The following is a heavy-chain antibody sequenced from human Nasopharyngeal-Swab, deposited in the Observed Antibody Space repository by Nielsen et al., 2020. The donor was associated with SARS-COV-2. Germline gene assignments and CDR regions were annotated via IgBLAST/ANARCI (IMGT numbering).Heavy chain of an antibody. CDR3: ARLRWYVDY. CDR2: INSDGSST. J-gene: IGHJ4*02. Sequence: VRQAPGKGLVWVSRINSDGSSTSYADSVKGRFTISRDNAKNTLYLQMNSLRAEDTAVFYCARLRWYVDYWGQGTLVTVSS. D-gene: IGHD4-23*01. V-gene: IGHV3-74*01.